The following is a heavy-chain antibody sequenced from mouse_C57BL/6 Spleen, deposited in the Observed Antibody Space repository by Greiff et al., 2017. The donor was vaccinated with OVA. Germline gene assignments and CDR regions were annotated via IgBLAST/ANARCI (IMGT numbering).Heavy chain of an antibody. V-gene: IGHV5-6*01. CDR2: ISSGGSYT. CDR3: ARQDYDGALGFAY. CDR1: GFTFSSYG. D-gene: IGHD2-4*01. Sequence: EVQRVESGGDLVKPGGSLKLSCAASGFTFSSYGMSWVRQTPDQRLEWVATISSGGSYTYYPDSVKGRFTIARDNAKNTLYLQLSSLKSEDTAMYYCARQDYDGALGFAYWGQGTLVTVSA. J-gene: IGHJ3*01.